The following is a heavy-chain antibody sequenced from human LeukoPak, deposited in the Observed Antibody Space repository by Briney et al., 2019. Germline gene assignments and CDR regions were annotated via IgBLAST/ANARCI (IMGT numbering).Heavy chain of an antibody. D-gene: IGHD4-11*01. CDR2: VYYKGDT. V-gene: IGHV4-59*08. Sequence: KTSETLSLTCSVSGGSTTGYFWTWIRQPPGKGPEWIGYVYYKGDTSYSPSLDSRVSISVDTSKKQFSLKLNSVTAADTAVYYCARHVTVTYDAFDLWGQGTMVTVSS. CDR1: GGSTTGYF. J-gene: IGHJ3*01. CDR3: ARHVTVTYDAFDL.